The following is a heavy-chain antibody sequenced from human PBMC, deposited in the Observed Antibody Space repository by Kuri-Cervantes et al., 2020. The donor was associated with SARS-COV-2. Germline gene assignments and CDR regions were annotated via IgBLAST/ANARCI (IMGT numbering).Heavy chain of an antibody. D-gene: IGHD3-22*01. J-gene: IGHJ3*02. CDR1: GYSIGSGYY. V-gene: IGHV4-38-2*02. CDR3: ARSRITMIVGQSGAFDI. CDR2: IYHSGST. Sequence: ESLKISCTVSGYSIGSGYYWGWIRQPPGKGLEWIGSIYHSGSTYYNPSLKSRVTISVDTSKNQFSLKLSSVTAADTAVYYCARSRITMIVGQSGAFDIWGQGTMVTVSS.